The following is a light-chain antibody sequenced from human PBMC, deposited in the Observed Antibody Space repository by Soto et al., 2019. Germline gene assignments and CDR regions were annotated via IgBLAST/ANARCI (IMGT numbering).Light chain of an antibody. CDR3: QQYNSYSYT. J-gene: IGKJ2*01. Sequence: DIQMTQSPSTLSASVGDRVTITCRASQSISSWLAWYQQKPGKAPKLLIYKASSLESGVPSRFSGSGSGTEFTLTISSLQPDDFATYYCQQYNSYSYTFGQGTTVDIK. V-gene: IGKV1-5*03. CDR1: QSISSW. CDR2: KAS.